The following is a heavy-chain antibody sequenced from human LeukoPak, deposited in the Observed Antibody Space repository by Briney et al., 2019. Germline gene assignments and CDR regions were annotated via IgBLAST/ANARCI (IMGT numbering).Heavy chain of an antibody. D-gene: IGHD1-26*01. Sequence: SATLSLTRTVSAASIGSDYWTWIRQPPGKGLESIGYIYYTGGTNYNPSPKSRVTISVDTSKNQFFLKLSCVTAADTSVFVCAKYGNSVGVIDNWGQGTPVTASS. J-gene: IGHJ4*02. CDR1: AASIGSDY. CDR3: AKYGNSVGVIDN. CDR2: IYYTGGT. V-gene: IGHV4-59*08.